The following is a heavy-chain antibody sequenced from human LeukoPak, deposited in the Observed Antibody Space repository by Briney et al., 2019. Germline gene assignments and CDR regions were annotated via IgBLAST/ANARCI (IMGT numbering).Heavy chain of an antibody. CDR1: GFTFSNYW. V-gene: IGHV3-7*02. CDR2: IKQDGREN. Sequence: PGGSLRLSCAASGFTFSNYWMSWVRQAPGKGLEWVANIKQDGRENYYVDSVKGRFTISRDNAKNSLYLQMNSLRVEDTAVYYCARCFDIWGQGTMVTVSS. J-gene: IGHJ3*02. CDR3: ARCFDI.